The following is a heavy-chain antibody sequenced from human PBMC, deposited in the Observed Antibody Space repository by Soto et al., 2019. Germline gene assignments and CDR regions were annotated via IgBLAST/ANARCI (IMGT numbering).Heavy chain of an antibody. CDR3: AGTYYYDSSGSARDYYYYYYGMDV. D-gene: IGHD3-22*01. Sequence: ESLKISCKGSGYSFTSYWISWVRQMPGKGLEWMGRIDPSDSHTNYSPSFQGHVTISADKSISTAYLQWSSLKASDTAMYYCAGTYYYDSSGSARDYYYYYYGMDVWGQGTTVPVSS. CDR1: GYSFTSYW. CDR2: IDPSDSHT. V-gene: IGHV5-10-1*01. J-gene: IGHJ6*02.